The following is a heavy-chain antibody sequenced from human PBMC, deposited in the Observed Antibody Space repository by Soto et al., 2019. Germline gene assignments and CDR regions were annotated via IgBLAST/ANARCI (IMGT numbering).Heavy chain of an antibody. V-gene: IGHV3-7*03. J-gene: IGHJ4*02. CDR3: ARDFATHCSGSTCYPYAY. D-gene: IGHD2-15*01. CDR2: IKHDGSET. Sequence: LRLSCAASGFTFNTFWMSWVRQSPGKGLEWVANIKHDGSETYYVDSVKGRFTISRDNAKNSLFLQMNTLRTEDTAVYYCARDFATHCSGSTCYPYAYWGQGALVTVSS. CDR1: GFTFNTFW.